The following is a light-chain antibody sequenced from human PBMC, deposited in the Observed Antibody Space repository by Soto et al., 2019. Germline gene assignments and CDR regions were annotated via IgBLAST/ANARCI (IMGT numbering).Light chain of an antibody. J-gene: IGKJ1*01. Sequence: EIVMTQSPATLSVSPGERATLSCRASQSVGSNLAGYQQKPGQAPRLLIYGASTRATGIPARFSGSGSGTDFTLTISSLQSEDFAIYFCQQYNNWPPDRTFGQGTKVEIK. CDR1: QSVGSN. CDR2: GAS. CDR3: QQYNNWPPDRT. V-gene: IGKV3-15*01.